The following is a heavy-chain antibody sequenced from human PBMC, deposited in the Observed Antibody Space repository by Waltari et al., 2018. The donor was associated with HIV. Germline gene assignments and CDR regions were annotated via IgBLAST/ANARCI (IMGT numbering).Heavy chain of an antibody. D-gene: IGHD3-10*01. Sequence: QVQLQESGPGLVKPSETLSLTCTVSGGSLSSSYWSWIRQPPGKGLEWIGYIYYSGSTAYNPSLKSRVSISVDTSKNQFSLKLSSVTAADTAVYYCARDHKYASGLPDSWGQGTLVTVSS. J-gene: IGHJ4*02. CDR2: IYYSGST. CDR3: ARDHKYASGLPDS. CDR1: GGSLSSSY. V-gene: IGHV4-59*01.